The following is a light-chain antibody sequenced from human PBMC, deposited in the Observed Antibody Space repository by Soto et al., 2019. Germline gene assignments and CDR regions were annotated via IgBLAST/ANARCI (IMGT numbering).Light chain of an antibody. Sequence: EIVLTQSPGTLSLSPGERATLSCRVSESVSTSYLAWYQQKPGQAPRLLIYGASGRATGIPDRFSVSASGTDFTLTISRLEPEDFAVYYCQHYGTSALFGPGTKVDIK. V-gene: IGKV3-20*01. J-gene: IGKJ3*01. CDR2: GAS. CDR3: QHYGTSAL. CDR1: ESVSTSY.